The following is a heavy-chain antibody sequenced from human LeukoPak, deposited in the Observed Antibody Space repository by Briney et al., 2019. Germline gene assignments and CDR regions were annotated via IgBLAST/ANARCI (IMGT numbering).Heavy chain of an antibody. Sequence: ASVKVSCKASGYTFTSYGISWVRQAPGQGLEWMGWISAYNGNTNYAQMLQGRVTMTTDTSTSTAYMELRSLRSDDTAVYYCARQWEPNHYFDYWGQGTLVTVSS. CDR3: ARQWEPNHYFDY. V-gene: IGHV1-18*01. CDR1: GYTFTSYG. J-gene: IGHJ4*02. CDR2: ISAYNGNT. D-gene: IGHD1-26*01.